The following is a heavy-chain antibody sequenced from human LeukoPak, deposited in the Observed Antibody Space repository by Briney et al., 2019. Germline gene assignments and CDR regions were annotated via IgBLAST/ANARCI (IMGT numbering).Heavy chain of an antibody. Sequence: PSETLSLTCAVSGYSISSGYYWGWIRQPPGKGLEWIGSIHHSGSTYYNPSLKSRVTISVDTSKNQFSLKLSSVTAADTAVYYCARGGTGDFFSAFDIWGQGTMVTVSS. V-gene: IGHV4-38-2*01. CDR1: GYSISSGYY. CDR3: ARGGTGDFFSAFDI. D-gene: IGHD7-27*01. CDR2: IHHSGST. J-gene: IGHJ3*02.